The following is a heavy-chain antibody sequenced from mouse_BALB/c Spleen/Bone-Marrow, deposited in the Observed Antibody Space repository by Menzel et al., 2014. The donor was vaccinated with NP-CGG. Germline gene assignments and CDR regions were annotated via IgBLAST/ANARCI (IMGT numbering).Heavy chain of an antibody. CDR2: INPSTGYT. CDR3: ARTFQPRRAMDY. J-gene: IGHJ4*01. D-gene: IGHD6-1*01. CDR1: GYTFTSYW. Sequence: VQGVESGAELAKPGASVKMSCKASGYTFTSYWMHWVKQRPGQGLEWIGYINPSTGYTEYNQKFKDKATLTADKSSSTAYMQLSSLTSEDSAVYYCARTFQPRRAMDYWGQGSSVTVSS. V-gene: IGHV1-7*01.